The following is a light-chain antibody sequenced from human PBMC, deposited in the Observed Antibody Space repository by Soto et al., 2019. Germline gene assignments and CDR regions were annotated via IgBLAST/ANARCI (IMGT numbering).Light chain of an antibody. Sequence: QSALTQPPSASGSPGQSVTISCTGTSSDVGNYNYVSWYQQHPGKAPKLMIYEVTKRPSGVPDRFSGSKSGNTASLTVSGLQPEDEADYYCSSYAGSKTLFGGGTQLTVL. CDR2: EVT. J-gene: IGLJ3*02. CDR3: SSYAGSKTL. CDR1: SSDVGNYNY. V-gene: IGLV2-8*01.